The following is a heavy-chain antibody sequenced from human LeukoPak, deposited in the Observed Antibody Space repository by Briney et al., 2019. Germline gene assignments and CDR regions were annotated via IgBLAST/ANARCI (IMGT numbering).Heavy chain of an antibody. D-gene: IGHD2-8*02. V-gene: IGHV3-21*01. Sequence: GGSLRLSCAASGFTFSSYSMNWVRQAPGKGLEWVSSISSSSSYIYYADSVKGRFTISRDNAENSVFLQMNSLRADDTAVYYCATDLVATFNYWGQGAQVTVSS. CDR2: ISSSSSYI. CDR3: ATDLVATFNY. CDR1: GFTFSSYS. J-gene: IGHJ4*02.